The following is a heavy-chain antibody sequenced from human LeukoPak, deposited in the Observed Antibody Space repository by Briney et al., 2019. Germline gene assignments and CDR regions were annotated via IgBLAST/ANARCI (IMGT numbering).Heavy chain of an antibody. D-gene: IGHD3-22*01. V-gene: IGHV3-30-3*01. CDR2: ISYDGSNK. CDR1: GFTFSSYA. Sequence: GGSLRLSCAASGFTFSSYAMHWVRQAPGKGLEWVAVISYDGSNKYYADSVKGRFTISRDNSKNTLYLQMNSLRAVDTAVYYCARENDSSGYYGPEAFDIWGQGTMVTVSS. CDR3: ARENDSSGYYGPEAFDI. J-gene: IGHJ3*02.